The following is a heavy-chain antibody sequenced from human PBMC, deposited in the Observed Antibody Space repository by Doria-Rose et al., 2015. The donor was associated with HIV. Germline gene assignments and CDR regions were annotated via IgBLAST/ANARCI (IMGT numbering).Heavy chain of an antibody. CDR1: GGTFSSYT. J-gene: IGHJ5*02. V-gene: IGHV1-69*01. CDR2: IIPVFGTA. Sequence: SCKASGGTFSSYTITWVRQAPGQGLEWMGGIIPVFGTADYAQKFQGRVTITADESTSTAYMELSSLRSEDTAVYYCARGPITGGFDPWGQGTLVTVSS. D-gene: IGHD1-20*01. CDR3: ARGPITGGFDP.